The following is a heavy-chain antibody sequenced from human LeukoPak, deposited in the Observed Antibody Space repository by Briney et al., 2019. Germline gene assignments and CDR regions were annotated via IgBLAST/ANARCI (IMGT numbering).Heavy chain of an antibody. Sequence: ASVKVSCTASGYTFTSYAMHWVRQAPGQRLEWMGWINAGNGNTKYSQKFQGRVTITRDTSASTAYMELSSLRSEDTAVYYCAREYYYDSSGPDYYYYYYGMDVWGQGTTVTVSS. CDR1: GYTFTSYA. D-gene: IGHD3-22*01. J-gene: IGHJ6*02. CDR2: INAGNGNT. V-gene: IGHV1-3*01. CDR3: AREYYYDSSGPDYYYYYYGMDV.